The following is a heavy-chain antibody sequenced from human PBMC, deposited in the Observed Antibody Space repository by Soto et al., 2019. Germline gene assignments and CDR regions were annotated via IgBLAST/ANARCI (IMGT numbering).Heavy chain of an antibody. CDR1: GFTFTDYW. CDR2: INSDGSRT. V-gene: IGHV3-74*01. Sequence: RRLSCAASGFTFTDYWTHWVRQAPGKGLVWVSRINSDGSRTSYADSVTGRFTISRDNAKNTLYLQMNSLRVEDTALYYCARETYRGFYFDYWGKGTLVTVPS. CDR3: ARETYRGFYFDY. J-gene: IGHJ4*02. D-gene: IGHD4-4*01.